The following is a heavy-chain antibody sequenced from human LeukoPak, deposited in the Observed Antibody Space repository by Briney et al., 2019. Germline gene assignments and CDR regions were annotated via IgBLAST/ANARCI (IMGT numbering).Heavy chain of an antibody. CDR1: GGSISSYY. CDR2: IYTSGST. CDR3: ARGFTIFGVVIIGEAFDI. V-gene: IGHV4-4*07. J-gene: IGHJ3*02. D-gene: IGHD3-3*01. Sequence: SETLSLTCTVSGGSISSYYWSWIRQPAGKGLEGIGRIYTSGSTNYNPSLKGRVTLSVDTSKNQFSLKLSSVTAADPAVYYCARGFTIFGVVIIGEAFDIWGQGTMVTVSS.